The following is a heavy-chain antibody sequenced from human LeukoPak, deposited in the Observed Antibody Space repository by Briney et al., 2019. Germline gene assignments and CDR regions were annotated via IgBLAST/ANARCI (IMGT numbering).Heavy chain of an antibody. CDR2: IYHSGST. D-gene: IGHD5-18*01. J-gene: IGHJ5*02. Sequence: SETLSLTCAVSGGSISSGAYSWSWIRQPPGKGLEWIGYIYHSGSTYYNPSLKSRVTISVDRSKNQFSLKLSSVTAADTAVYYCAREGGEYSYGYRGNWFDPWGQGTLVTVSS. V-gene: IGHV4-30-2*01. CDR3: AREGGEYSYGYRGNWFDP. CDR1: GGSISSGAYS.